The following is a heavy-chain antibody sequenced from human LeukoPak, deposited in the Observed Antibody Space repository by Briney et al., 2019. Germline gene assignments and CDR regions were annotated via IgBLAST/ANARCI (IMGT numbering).Heavy chain of an antibody. Sequence: PGGSLRLSCAASGFTFSRYAMSWVRQAPGEGLEWVSTISSSGGSTYYADSVKGRFTISRDNSKNMLYLQVNSLRAEDTAVYYCAKRNSSGYYYFDYWGQGTLVTVSS. D-gene: IGHD3-22*01. CDR3: AKRNSSGYYYFDY. J-gene: IGHJ4*02. CDR2: ISSSGGST. CDR1: GFTFSRYA. V-gene: IGHV3-23*01.